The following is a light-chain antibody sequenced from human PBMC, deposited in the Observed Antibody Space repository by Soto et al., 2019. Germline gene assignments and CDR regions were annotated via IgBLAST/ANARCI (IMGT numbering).Light chain of an antibody. V-gene: IGKV1-5*01. CDR3: QQYNIYPLT. CDR1: QSITNW. CDR2: DAS. J-gene: IGKJ4*01. Sequence: DIQMTQSPSTLSASVGDRVTITCRASQSITNWLAWYQQKPGKAPNLLIYDASSLESGVPSRFRGSGSETEFTLTISSLQPDDFATYYCQQYNIYPLTFGGGTKVDIK.